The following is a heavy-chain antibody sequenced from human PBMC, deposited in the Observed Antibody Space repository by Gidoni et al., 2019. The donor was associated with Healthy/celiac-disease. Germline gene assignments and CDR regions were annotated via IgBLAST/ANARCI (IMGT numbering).Heavy chain of an antibody. Sequence: EVQLVQSGAEVKKPGESLKISCPGSGYSFTSYWIGWVRQMPGKGLEWMGIIYPGDADTRYSPSFQGQVTISADKSISTACLQWSSLKASDTAMYYCARRLGYYYYGMDVWGQGTTVTVSS. J-gene: IGHJ6*02. CDR2: IYPGDADT. CDR1: GYSFTSYW. V-gene: IGHV5-51*01. D-gene: IGHD4-17*01. CDR3: ARRLGYYYYGMDV.